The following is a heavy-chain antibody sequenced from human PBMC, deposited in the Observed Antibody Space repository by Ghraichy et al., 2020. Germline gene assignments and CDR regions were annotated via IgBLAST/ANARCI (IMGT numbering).Heavy chain of an antibody. D-gene: IGHD3-10*01. CDR1: GGSFSGYY. Sequence: SETLSLTCAVYGGSFSGYYWSWIRQPPGKGLEWIGEINHSGSTNYNPSLKSRVSISVDTSKNQFSLKLSSVTAADTAVYYCARDPGRYYYGMDVWGQGTTVTVSS. J-gene: IGHJ6*02. V-gene: IGHV4-34*01. CDR2: INHSGST. CDR3: ARDPGRYYYGMDV.